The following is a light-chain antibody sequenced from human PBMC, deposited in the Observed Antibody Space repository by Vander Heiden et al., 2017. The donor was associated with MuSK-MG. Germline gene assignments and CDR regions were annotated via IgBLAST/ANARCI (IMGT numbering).Light chain of an antibody. Sequence: EIVLTQSPATLSLSPGERATLSCRASQSVSSALVWYQQKAGQAPRLLIYDVSNRATGIPARFSGSGSGTDFTLTINRLEPEDFAVYYCQQRSNWPLTFGGGTKVEIE. CDR3: QQRSNWPLT. J-gene: IGKJ4*01. CDR2: DVS. CDR1: QSVSSA. V-gene: IGKV3-11*01.